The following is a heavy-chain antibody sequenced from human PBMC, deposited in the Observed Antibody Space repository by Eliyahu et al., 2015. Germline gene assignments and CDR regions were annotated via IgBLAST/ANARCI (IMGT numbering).Heavy chain of an antibody. V-gene: IGHV2-5*02. CDR2: IYWGDDK. CDR1: GFSLSTSGVG. CDR3: AHRQRLGSSWSFGYFDY. Sequence: QITLKESGPTLVKPTQTLTLTCSFSGFSLSTSGVGVGWIRQPPGEALEWLALIYWGDDKRYNPPLKSRLSITKDTSKNQVVLTMTNMDPVDTGTYYCAHRQRLGSSWSFGYFDYWGQGTLLTVSS. J-gene: IGHJ4*02. D-gene: IGHD3-16*01.